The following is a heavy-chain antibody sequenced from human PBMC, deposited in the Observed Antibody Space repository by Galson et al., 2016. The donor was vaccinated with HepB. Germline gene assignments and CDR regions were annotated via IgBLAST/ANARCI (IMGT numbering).Heavy chain of an antibody. Sequence: TLSLTCSVSGGSINNGVYYCSCIRQHPGKGLEWFGFIDYSGNTSYLPSLRSRLTISVDTSKNQFSLNLTSVTAADTAAYFCARGGSSGYMTIFDYWGQGTLVTVSS. CDR3: ARGGSSGYMTIFDY. J-gene: IGHJ4*02. CDR1: GGSINNGVYY. D-gene: IGHD3-22*01. CDR2: IDYSGNT. V-gene: IGHV4-31*03.